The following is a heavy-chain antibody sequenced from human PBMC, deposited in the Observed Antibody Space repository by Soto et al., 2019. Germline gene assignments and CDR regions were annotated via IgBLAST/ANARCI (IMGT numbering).Heavy chain of an antibody. CDR1: GGSISSSSYY. J-gene: IGHJ6*02. Sequence: SETLSLTCTVSGGSISSSSYYWGWIRQPPGKGLEWIGSIYYSGSTYYNPSLKSRVTISVDTSKNQFSLKLSSVTAADTAVYYCARDRGAVAGNYYYYGMDVWGQGTTVTVSS. CDR2: IYYSGST. D-gene: IGHD6-19*01. V-gene: IGHV4-39*07. CDR3: ARDRGAVAGNYYYYGMDV.